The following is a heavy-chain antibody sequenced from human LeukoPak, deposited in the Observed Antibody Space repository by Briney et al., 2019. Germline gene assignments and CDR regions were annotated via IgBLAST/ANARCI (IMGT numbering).Heavy chain of an antibody. CDR2: IIPILGIA. Sequence: ASVKVSCKASGGTFSSYAISWVRQAPGQGLEWMGRIIPILGIANYAQKFQGRVTITADKSTSTAYMELSSLRSEDTAVYYCARGIVGAMRPTAFDYWGQGTLVTVSS. D-gene: IGHD1-26*01. J-gene: IGHJ4*02. V-gene: IGHV1-69*04. CDR3: ARGIVGAMRPTAFDY. CDR1: GGTFSSYA.